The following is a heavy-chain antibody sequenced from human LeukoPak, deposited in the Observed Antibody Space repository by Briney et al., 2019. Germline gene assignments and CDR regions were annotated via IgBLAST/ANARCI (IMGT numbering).Heavy chain of an antibody. CDR1: GFTFGDYA. J-gene: IGHJ4*02. CDR2: IRSITYGGTT. D-gene: IGHD3-9*01. Sequence: GRSLRLSCTASGFTFGDYAVNWVRQAPGRGLEWIGFIRSITYGGTTEYAASVRGRFTISRDDSKSIASLQMNSLKTEDTAVYYCTTLPPLLRYFDWLVDYWGQGTLVTVSS. V-gene: IGHV3-49*04. CDR3: TTLPPLLRYFDWLVDY.